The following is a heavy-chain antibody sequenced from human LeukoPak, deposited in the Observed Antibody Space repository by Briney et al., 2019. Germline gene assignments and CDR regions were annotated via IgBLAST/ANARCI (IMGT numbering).Heavy chain of an antibody. Sequence: ASVKVSCKVSGYTLTELSMHWVRQAPGKGLEWMGGFDPEDGETIYARKCQGRVTMTEDTSTDTADLELSRLRSEDTAGEYWGTDSAAGPEGGSYSYMDAWGKGPPVTAS. CDR2: FDPEDGET. J-gene: IGHJ6*03. D-gene: IGHD6-13*01. V-gene: IGHV1-24*01. CDR3: GTDSAAGPEGGSYSYMDA. CDR1: GYTLTELS.